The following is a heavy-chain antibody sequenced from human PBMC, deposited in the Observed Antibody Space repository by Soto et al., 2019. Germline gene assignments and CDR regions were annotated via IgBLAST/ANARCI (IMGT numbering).Heavy chain of an antibody. J-gene: IGHJ4*02. D-gene: IGHD7-27*01. Sequence: QVQLVQSGAEVKKPGAAVKVSCKASGYTFTSHYLHWVRQAPGQGLEWMGLINANSGTTSYAQKCQGRVTMTRDTSRSKVYMELSSLTFEETAVHQCGRDMKVGPSNWGRDYWGRGTLVNVCS. CDR1: GYTFTSHY. CDR2: INANSGTT. CDR3: GRDMKVGPSNWGRDY. V-gene: IGHV1-46*03.